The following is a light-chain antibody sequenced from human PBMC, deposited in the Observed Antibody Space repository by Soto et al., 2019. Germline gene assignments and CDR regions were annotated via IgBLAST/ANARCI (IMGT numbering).Light chain of an antibody. J-gene: IGLJ1*01. CDR2: DVS. Sequence: QSVLTQPRSVSGSPGQSVTISCTGTSSDVGGYNHVSWYQQNPGEAPKVMIFDVSKRPSGVPDRFSGSKSDNTASLTISGLQAEDEADYYCCSYAGSSAYVFGAGIKVTVL. V-gene: IGLV2-11*01. CDR1: SSDVGGYNH. CDR3: CSYAGSSAYV.